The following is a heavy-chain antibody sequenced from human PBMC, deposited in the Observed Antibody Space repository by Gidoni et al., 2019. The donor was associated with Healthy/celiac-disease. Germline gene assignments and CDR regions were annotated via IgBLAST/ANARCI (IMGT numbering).Heavy chain of an antibody. D-gene: IGHD5-18*01. CDR1: GFTFSSYW. CDR2: IKQDGSEK. Sequence: EVQLVESGGGLVQPGGSLRLSCAASGFTFSSYWMSWVRQAPGKGLEWVANIKQDGSEKYYVDSVKGRFTISRDNAKNSLYLQMNSLRAEDTAVYYCVRTGGYSYGLEVSSYFDYWGQGTLVTVSS. V-gene: IGHV3-7*05. CDR3: VRTGGYSYGLEVSSYFDY. J-gene: IGHJ4*02.